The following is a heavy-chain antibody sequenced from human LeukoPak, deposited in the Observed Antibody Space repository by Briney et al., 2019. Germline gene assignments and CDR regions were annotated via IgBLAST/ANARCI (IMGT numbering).Heavy chain of an antibody. Sequence: SVKVSCKASGFTFTSSAVQWVRQARGQRLEWIGWIVVGSGNTNYAQKFQERVTTTRDMSTSTAYMELSSLRSEDTAVYYCAASLYNWNNYYYGMDVWGQGTTVTVSS. CDR1: GFTFTSSA. CDR2: IVVGSGNT. CDR3: AASLYNWNNYYYGMDV. V-gene: IGHV1-58*01. J-gene: IGHJ6*02. D-gene: IGHD1-1*01.